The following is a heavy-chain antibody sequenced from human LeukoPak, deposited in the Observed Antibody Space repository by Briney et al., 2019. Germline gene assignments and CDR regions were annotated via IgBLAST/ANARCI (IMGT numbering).Heavy chain of an antibody. J-gene: IGHJ4*02. CDR3: ARHEGGSGVLDY. CDR2: IYTSGST. Sequence: SETLSLTCTVSGGSISSYYWRWIRQPPGKGLEWIGYIYTSGSTNYNPSLKSRVTISVDTSKNQFSLKLSSVTAAVTAVYYCARHEGGSGVLDYWGQGTLVTVSS. V-gene: IGHV4-4*09. D-gene: IGHD1-26*01. CDR1: GGSISSYY.